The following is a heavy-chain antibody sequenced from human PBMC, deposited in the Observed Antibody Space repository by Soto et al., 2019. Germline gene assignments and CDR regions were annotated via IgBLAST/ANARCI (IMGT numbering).Heavy chain of an antibody. CDR1: GGSITSHDNY. Sequence: QLQLQESGPGLVKPSETLSLTCAVSGGSITSHDNYWTWIRQAPGKGLEWVGYISYSGNTYYNPSLESRLTISADTSKPQFSLKMNSVTAADTAVYYCVRGRGYFYDASGYYFDCWGQGTLVTVSA. V-gene: IGHV4-30-4*01. CDR3: VRGRGYFYDASGYYFDC. J-gene: IGHJ4*02. D-gene: IGHD3-22*01. CDR2: ISYSGNT.